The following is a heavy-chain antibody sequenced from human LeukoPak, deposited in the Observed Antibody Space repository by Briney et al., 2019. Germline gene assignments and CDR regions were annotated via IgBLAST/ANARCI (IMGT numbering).Heavy chain of an antibody. CDR1: GYTFTSYG. V-gene: IGHV1-18*01. J-gene: IGHJ4*02. Sequence: ASVKVSCKASGYTFTSYGISWVRQAPGQGLEWMGWISAYNGNTNYAQKLQGRVTMTTDTSTSTAYMELRSLRSDDTAVYYCAGGRYCTNGVCYIAELDYWGQGTLVTVSS. D-gene: IGHD2-8*01. CDR2: ISAYNGNT. CDR3: AGGRYCTNGVCYIAELDY.